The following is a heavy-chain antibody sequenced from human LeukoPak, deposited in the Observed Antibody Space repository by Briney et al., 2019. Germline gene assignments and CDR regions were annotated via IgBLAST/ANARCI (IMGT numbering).Heavy chain of an antibody. CDR3: ARGSASSTSWLTYNWFDP. CDR1: GGSISNYY. CDR2: IYTSGST. Sequence: SSETLSLTCTVSGGSISNYYWSWIRQPAGKGLEWIGRIYTSGSTNYNPSLKSRVTMSVDTSKNQFSLKLSSVTAADTAVYYCARGSASSTSWLTYNWFDPWGQGTLVTVSS. V-gene: IGHV4-4*07. D-gene: IGHD2-2*01. J-gene: IGHJ5*02.